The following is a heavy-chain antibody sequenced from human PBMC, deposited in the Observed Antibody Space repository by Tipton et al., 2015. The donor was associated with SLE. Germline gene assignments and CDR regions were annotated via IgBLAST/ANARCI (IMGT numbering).Heavy chain of an antibody. Sequence: LRLSCAVSGGSISSSSYYWSWIRQPPGKGLEWIGYIYYSGSTNYNPSLKSRVTISVDTSKNQFSLKLRSVTAADTAVYYCAGGWQDYCSGGTCYALDYWGQGKLVTVSS. CDR2: IYYSGST. D-gene: IGHD2-15*01. V-gene: IGHV4-61*01. J-gene: IGHJ4*02. CDR3: AGGWQDYCSGGTCYALDY. CDR1: GGSISSSSYY.